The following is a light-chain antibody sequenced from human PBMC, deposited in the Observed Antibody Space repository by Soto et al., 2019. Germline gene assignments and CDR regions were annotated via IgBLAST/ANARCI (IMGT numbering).Light chain of an antibody. CDR1: SSDIGDYKY. CDR2: DVS. Sequence: QSALTQPASVSGSPGQSITISCTGTSSDIGDYKYVSWYQQHPGNPPKLIIYDVSDRPSGVSNRFSGSKSGNTASLTISGLQANDEANYYCSSYTITSAYWVFGGGTKLTVL. J-gene: IGLJ3*02. V-gene: IGLV2-14*03. CDR3: SSYTITSAYWV.